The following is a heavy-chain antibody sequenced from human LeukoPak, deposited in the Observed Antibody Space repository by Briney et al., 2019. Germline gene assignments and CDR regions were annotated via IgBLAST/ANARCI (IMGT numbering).Heavy chain of an antibody. J-gene: IGHJ4*02. D-gene: IGHD6-13*01. Sequence: GGSRRLSCAASGFTFSNAWMSWVRQAPGKGLEWVGRIKSKTDGGTTDYAAPVKGRFTISRDDSKNTLFLQMNSLKPEDTAVYYCTTASRGTYSSSRYHYWGQGTLVTVSS. CDR2: IKSKTDGGTT. CDR1: GFTFSNAW. CDR3: TTASRGTYSSSRYHY. V-gene: IGHV3-15*01.